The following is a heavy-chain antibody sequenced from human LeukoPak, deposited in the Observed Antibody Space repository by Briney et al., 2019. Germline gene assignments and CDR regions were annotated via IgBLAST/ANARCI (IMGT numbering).Heavy chain of an antibody. CDR1: GYTFTDYY. D-gene: IGHD4-23*01. Sequence: ASVKVSCKASGYTFTDYYMHWVRQAPGQGREWMGWINPNSGDTNYAQKFQGRGTITRDTAISTAYMELNRLRSDDTAVYYCARGSAVVGGGGPLFDYWGQGTLVTVSS. J-gene: IGHJ4*02. CDR2: INPNSGDT. CDR3: ARGSAVVGGGGPLFDY. V-gene: IGHV1-2*02.